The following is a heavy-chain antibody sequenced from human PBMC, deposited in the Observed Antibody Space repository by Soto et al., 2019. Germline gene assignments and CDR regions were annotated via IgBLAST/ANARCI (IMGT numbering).Heavy chain of an antibody. J-gene: IGHJ4*01. D-gene: IGHD1-7*01. CDR2: ISGSGGST. CDR1: GFTFSSYA. V-gene: IGHV3-23*01. CDR3: ANHRSTTGTTVLEFDY. Sequence: EVQVLESGGGLVQPGGSLRLSCAASGFTFSSYAMSWVRQAPGKGLEWVSAISGSGGSTYYADSVKGRFTISRDNSKNTLYLQSNSLSAEDTAIYYCANHRSTTGTTVLEFDYWGHGTLVTVTS.